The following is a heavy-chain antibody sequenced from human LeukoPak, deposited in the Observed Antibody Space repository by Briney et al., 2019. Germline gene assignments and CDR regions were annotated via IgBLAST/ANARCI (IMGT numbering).Heavy chain of an antibody. CDR2: INPNSGGI. J-gene: IGHJ3*02. V-gene: IGHV1-2*06. D-gene: IGHD1-26*01. CDR1: GYTFTGYY. CDR3: ARVGGSRGLGI. Sequence: ASVKVSCKASGYTFTGYYMHWVRQAPGRGLEWMGRINPNSGGINYAQKFQGRVTMTRDTSISTAYMELSRLRTDDTAMWYCARVGGSRGLGIWGKGTMVTVSS.